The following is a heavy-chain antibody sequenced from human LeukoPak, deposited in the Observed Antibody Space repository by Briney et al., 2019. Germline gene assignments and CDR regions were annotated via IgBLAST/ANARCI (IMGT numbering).Heavy chain of an antibody. V-gene: IGHV6-1*01. J-gene: IGHJ5*02. CDR1: GDSLSSNSAA. Sequence: SHTLSLTRAISGDSLSSNSAAWNWIRQSPSRGLEWLGRTYYRSKWYSDYAVSVRSRITINSDTSKNQFSLQLRSATPEDTAVYYCARDPSAWFDHWGQGTLVTVSS. CDR2: TYYRSKWYS. D-gene: IGHD6-19*01. CDR3: ARDPSAWFDH.